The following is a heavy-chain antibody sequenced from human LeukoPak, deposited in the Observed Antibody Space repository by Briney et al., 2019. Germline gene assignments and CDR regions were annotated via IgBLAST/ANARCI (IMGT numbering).Heavy chain of an antibody. V-gene: IGHV3-48*02. CDR3: ARDLGY. CDR1: GLTFSNYD. J-gene: IGHJ4*02. CDR2: ISSSSTI. Sequence: PGGSLRLSCAASGLTFSNYDMNWVRQAPGKGLEWVSYISSSSTIYYADSVKGRFTISRDNAKNSLYLQMNSLRDEDTAVYYCARDLGYWGQGTLVTVSS. D-gene: IGHD3-16*01.